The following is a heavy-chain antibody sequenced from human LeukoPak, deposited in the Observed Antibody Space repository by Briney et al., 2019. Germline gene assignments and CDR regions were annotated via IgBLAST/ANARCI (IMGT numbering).Heavy chain of an antibody. V-gene: IGHV4-31*03. CDR3: ARRRDYGDVKPAFDI. CDR2: IYYSGST. CDR1: GGSISSGGYY. J-gene: IGHJ3*02. Sequence: SETLSLTCTVSGGSISSGGYYWSWIRQHPGKGLEWIGYIYYSGSTYYNPSLKSRVTISVDTSKNQFSLKLSSVTAADTAVYYCARRRDYGDVKPAFDIWGQGTMVTVSS. D-gene: IGHD4-17*01.